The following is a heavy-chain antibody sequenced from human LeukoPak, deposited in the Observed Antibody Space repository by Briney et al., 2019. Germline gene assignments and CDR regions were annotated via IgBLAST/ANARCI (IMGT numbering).Heavy chain of an antibody. V-gene: IGHV3-30*04. J-gene: IGHJ3*02. D-gene: IGHD5-24*01. Sequence: PGRSLRLSCAASGFTFSSYAMHWVRQAPGKGLEWVAVISYDGSNKYYADSVKGRFTISRDNSKNTLYLQMNSPRAEDTAVYYCARERSEEMATMDDAFDIWGQGTMVTVSS. CDR1: GFTFSSYA. CDR2: ISYDGSNK. CDR3: ARERSEEMATMDDAFDI.